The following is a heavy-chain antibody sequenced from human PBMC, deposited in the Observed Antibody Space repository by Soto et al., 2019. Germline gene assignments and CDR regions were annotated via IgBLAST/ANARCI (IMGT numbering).Heavy chain of an antibody. V-gene: IGHV4-34*01. Sequence: NPSETLSLTCAVYGGSFSGYYWSWIRQPPGKGLEWIGEINHSGSTNYNPSLKSRVTISVDTSKNQFSLKLSSVTAADTAVYYCARGVRVSRGSLWAADILTSWFDPWGQGTLVTVSS. CDR1: GGSFSGYY. J-gene: IGHJ5*02. CDR2: INHSGST. D-gene: IGHD2-2*02. CDR3: ARGVRVSRGSLWAADILTSWFDP.